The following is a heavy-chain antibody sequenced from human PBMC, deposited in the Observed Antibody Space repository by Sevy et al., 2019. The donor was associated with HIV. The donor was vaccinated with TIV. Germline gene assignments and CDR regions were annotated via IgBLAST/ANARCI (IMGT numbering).Heavy chain of an antibody. CDR2: IYYSGST. V-gene: IGHV4-39*01. D-gene: IGHD1-26*01. Sequence: SETLSLTCTVSGGSISSSSTYWGWIRQPPGKGLKWIGNIYYSGSTYYNPSFKSRVTISVDTSKTQFSLKLGSVTAADTAVYYCATSGSVSLVWDYWGQGTLVTVSS. CDR3: ATSGSVSLVWDY. J-gene: IGHJ4*02. CDR1: GGSISSSSTY.